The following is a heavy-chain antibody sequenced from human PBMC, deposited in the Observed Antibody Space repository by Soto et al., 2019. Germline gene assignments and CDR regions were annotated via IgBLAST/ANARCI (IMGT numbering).Heavy chain of an antibody. Sequence: QVQLVQSGAEVKKPGASVKVSCKASGYTFTSYYMHWVRQAPGQGLEWMGIINPSGGSTSYAQKFQGRVTTTRDTSTSTVYMELSSLRSEDTAVYYCARESIGARLADYWGQGTLVTVSS. CDR2: INPSGGST. V-gene: IGHV1-46*01. CDR1: GYTFTSYY. D-gene: IGHD6-6*01. CDR3: ARESIGARLADY. J-gene: IGHJ4*02.